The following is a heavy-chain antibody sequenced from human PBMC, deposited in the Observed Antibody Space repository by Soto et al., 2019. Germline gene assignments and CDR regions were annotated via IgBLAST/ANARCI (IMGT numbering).Heavy chain of an antibody. J-gene: IGHJ3*02. Sequence: EVQLVESGGGLVQPGESLRLSCAASGFTFSDYWMTWVRQAPGKGLEWVANIKKDESKKSYLDSVRGRFTISRDNARNSLYLQMDSLRAEDTALYYCARDVSPGSGPYLDAFDMWGQGTMVTVSS. CDR2: IKKDESKK. D-gene: IGHD6-25*01. CDR1: GFTFSDYW. V-gene: IGHV3-7*05. CDR3: ARDVSPGSGPYLDAFDM.